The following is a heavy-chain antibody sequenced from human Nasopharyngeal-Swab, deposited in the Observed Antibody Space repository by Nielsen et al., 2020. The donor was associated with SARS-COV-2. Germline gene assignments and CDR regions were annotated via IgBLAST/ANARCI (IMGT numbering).Heavy chain of an antibody. Sequence: SETLSLTCTVSGGSISSSSYYWGWIRQPPGKGLEWIGSIYYSGSTNYNPSLKSRVTISVDTSKNQFSLKLSSVTAADTAVYYCARATSNIVLMVYAIGAFDIWGQGTMVTVSS. CDR1: GGSISSSSYY. D-gene: IGHD2-8*01. J-gene: IGHJ3*02. V-gene: IGHV4-39*07. CDR2: IYYSGST. CDR3: ARATSNIVLMVYAIGAFDI.